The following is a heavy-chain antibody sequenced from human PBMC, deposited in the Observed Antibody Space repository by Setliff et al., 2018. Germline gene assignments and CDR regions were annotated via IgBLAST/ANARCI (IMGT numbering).Heavy chain of an antibody. V-gene: IGHV3-11*04. D-gene: IGHD3-10*01. J-gene: IGHJ6*03. CDR3: AREGKEGFGELPDYYYYYMDV. Sequence: GSLRLSCVASGFIFSDYYMSWIRQAPGKGLECISYITSSGNTIYYADSVKGRFTISRDSAKNALYLQMNSLRAEDTAVYYCAREGKEGFGELPDYYYYYMDVWGKGTTVTVSS. CDR1: GFIFSDYY. CDR2: ITSSGNTI.